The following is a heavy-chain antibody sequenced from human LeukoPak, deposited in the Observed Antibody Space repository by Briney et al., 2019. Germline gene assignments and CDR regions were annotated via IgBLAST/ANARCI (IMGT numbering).Heavy chain of an antibody. CDR2: MNPNSGNT. V-gene: IGHV1-8*01. Sequence: EASVKVSCKASGYTFTIYDINWVRQATGQGLEWMGWMNPNSGNTGYAQKFQGRVTMTRNTSISTAYMELSSLRSEDTAVYYCARNHGPVVATTYYYYYYGMDVWGQGTTVTVSS. D-gene: IGHD5-12*01. CDR3: ARNHGPVVATTYYYYYYGMDV. CDR1: GYTFTIYD. J-gene: IGHJ6*02.